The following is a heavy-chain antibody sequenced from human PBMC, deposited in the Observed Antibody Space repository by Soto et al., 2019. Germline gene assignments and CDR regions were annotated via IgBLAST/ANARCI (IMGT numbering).Heavy chain of an antibody. D-gene: IGHD3-22*01. V-gene: IGHV4-31*03. Sequence: SETLSLTCSVSGGSISSGGYYWSWIRQHPGQGLEWIGYIYYSGSTYYNPSLKSRVTISVDTSKNQFSLKLSSVTAADTAVYYCARAYRTAYYYDSSAYYYFKYFDPWGQGTLVTV. CDR2: IYYSGST. CDR1: GGSISSGGYY. CDR3: ARAYRTAYYYDSSAYYYFKYFDP. J-gene: IGHJ5*02.